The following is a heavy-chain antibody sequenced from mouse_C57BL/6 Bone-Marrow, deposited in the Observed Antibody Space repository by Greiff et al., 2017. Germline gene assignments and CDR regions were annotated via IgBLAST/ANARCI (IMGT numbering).Heavy chain of an antibody. D-gene: IGHD2-3*01. CDR1: GYTFTDYY. CDR2: INPNNGGT. V-gene: IGHV1-26*01. Sequence: LVKPGASVKISCKASGYTFTDYYMNWVKQSHGKSLEWIGDINPNNGGTSYNQKFKGKATLTVDKSSSTAYMELRSLTSEDSAVYYCARGWPWFAYWGQGTLVTVSA. J-gene: IGHJ3*01. CDR3: ARGWPWFAY.